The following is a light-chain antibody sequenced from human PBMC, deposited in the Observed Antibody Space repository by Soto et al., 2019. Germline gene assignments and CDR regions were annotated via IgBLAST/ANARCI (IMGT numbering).Light chain of an antibody. CDR1: QSVSTS. V-gene: IGKV3-11*01. Sequence: IVLTQSPVTLALSPGERAVLSCRASQSVSTSLAWYLHKPGQAPRLFIYDASKRAPGIPARFSGSGSGTDFTLTISSLEPEDLAVYYCQVRDVWPSFGQGTKVEIK. CDR2: DAS. J-gene: IGKJ1*01. CDR3: QVRDVWPS.